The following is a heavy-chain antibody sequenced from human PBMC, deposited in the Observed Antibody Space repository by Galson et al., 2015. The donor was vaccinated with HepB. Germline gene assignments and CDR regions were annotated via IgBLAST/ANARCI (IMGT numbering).Heavy chain of an antibody. Sequence: VKVSCKVSGYIFTDYYVHWVKQAPGKGLEWVGYVDPQDGEVVYADKFQDRVTIIADTSVETAYMDLTRLTSEDTAMYYCAILGGNYCRWGQGTLVIVSS. CDR2: VDPQDGEV. CDR3: AILGGNYCR. D-gene: IGHD1-26*01. CDR1: GYIFTDYY. V-gene: IGHV1-69-2*01. J-gene: IGHJ1*01.